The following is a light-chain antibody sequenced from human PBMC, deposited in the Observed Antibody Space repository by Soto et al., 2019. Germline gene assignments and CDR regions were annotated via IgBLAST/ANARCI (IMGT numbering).Light chain of an antibody. V-gene: IGKV1-33*01. CDR3: QQFNSL. CDR1: QDISYC. Sequence: DIQMTKSPSSLTASVGDRVTITCQASQDISYCLNWYQHSPGKAPKLLIYDASNLKTGVPSRFSGSGSGTDFTLTISSLQPEDFATYYCQQFNSLFGQGTRLEIK. CDR2: DAS. J-gene: IGKJ5*01.